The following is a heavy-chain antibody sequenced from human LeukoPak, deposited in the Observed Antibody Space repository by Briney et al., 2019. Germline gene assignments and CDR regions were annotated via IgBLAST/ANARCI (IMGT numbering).Heavy chain of an antibody. CDR1: GYTFTSYG. V-gene: IGHV1-18*01. Sequence: GASVKVSCKASGYTFTSYGISWVRQAPGQGLEWMRWISAYNGNTNYAQKLQGRVTMTTDTSTSTAYMELRSLRSDDTAVYYCARLWYYGSGSYYVSDYWGQGTLVTVSS. CDR2: ISAYNGNT. D-gene: IGHD3-10*01. CDR3: ARLWYYGSGSYYVSDY. J-gene: IGHJ4*02.